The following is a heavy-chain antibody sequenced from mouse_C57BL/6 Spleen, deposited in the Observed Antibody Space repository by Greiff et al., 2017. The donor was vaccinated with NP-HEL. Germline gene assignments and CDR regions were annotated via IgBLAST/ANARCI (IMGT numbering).Heavy chain of an antibody. CDR2: INPNNGGT. D-gene: IGHD1-1*01. CDR1: GYTFTDYY. V-gene: IGHV1-26*01. J-gene: IGHJ2*01. CDR3: ARTVAYYFDY. Sequence: EVQLQQSGPELVKPGASVKISCKASGYTFTDYYMNWVKQSHGKSLEWIGDINPNNGGTSYNQKFKGKATLTVDKSSSTAYMELRSLTSEDSAVYYCARTVAYYFDYWGQGTTLTVSS.